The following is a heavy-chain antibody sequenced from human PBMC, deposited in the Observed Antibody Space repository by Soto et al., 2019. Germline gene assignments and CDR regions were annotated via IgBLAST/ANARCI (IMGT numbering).Heavy chain of an antibody. D-gene: IGHD4-4*01. CDR1: GFTFSSYG. J-gene: IGHJ4*02. V-gene: IGHV3-33*01. Sequence: QVQLVESGGGVVQPGRSLRLSCAASGFTFSSYGMHWVRQAPGKGLEWVAVIWYDGSNKYYADSVKGRFTISRDNSKNTLYLQMNSLRVEDTAVYYCARDHANYVFDYWGQGTLVTVSS. CDR3: ARDHANYVFDY. CDR2: IWYDGSNK.